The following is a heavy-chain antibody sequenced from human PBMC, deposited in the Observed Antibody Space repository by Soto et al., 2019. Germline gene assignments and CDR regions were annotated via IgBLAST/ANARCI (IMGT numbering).Heavy chain of an antibody. CDR2: IYYSGST. J-gene: IGHJ3*02. Sequence: SETLSLTWAVSGGSISSSIYYGVWVRQPPGKVLEWIGSIYYSGSTYYNPSLKSRVTISVDTSKNQFSLKLSSVTAADTAVYYCALLAAGDAFDIWGQGTMVTVSS. V-gene: IGHV4-39*01. CDR1: GGSISSSIYY. D-gene: IGHD6-19*01. CDR3: ALLAAGDAFDI.